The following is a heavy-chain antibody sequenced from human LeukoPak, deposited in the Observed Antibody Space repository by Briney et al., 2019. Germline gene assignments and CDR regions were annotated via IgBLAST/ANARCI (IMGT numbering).Heavy chain of an antibody. J-gene: IGHJ4*02. D-gene: IGHD5-12*01. V-gene: IGHV3-33*01. CDR3: ARDGYRGYDSPHY. Sequence: PGGSLRLSCAASGFTFSSYGMHWVRQAPGKGLEGVAVIWYDGSNKYYADSVKGRFTNSRDNSKNTLYLQMNSRRAEDTAVYYCARDGYRGYDSPHYGGEGTLVTVSS. CDR2: IWYDGSNK. CDR1: GFTFSSYG.